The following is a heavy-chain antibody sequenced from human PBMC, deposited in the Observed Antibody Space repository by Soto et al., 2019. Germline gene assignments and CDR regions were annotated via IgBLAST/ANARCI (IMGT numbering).Heavy chain of an antibody. CDR1: GFTFSSYA. J-gene: IGHJ5*02. Sequence: QPGGSLRLSCAASGFTFSSYAMSWVRQAPGKGLEWVSAISGSGGSTYYADSVKGRFTISRDNSKNTLYLQMNSLRAEDTAVYYCAKDRWYIRAYSSSSDWFDPWGQGTLVTVSS. D-gene: IGHD6-13*01. CDR2: ISGSGGST. V-gene: IGHV3-23*01. CDR3: AKDRWYIRAYSSSSDWFDP.